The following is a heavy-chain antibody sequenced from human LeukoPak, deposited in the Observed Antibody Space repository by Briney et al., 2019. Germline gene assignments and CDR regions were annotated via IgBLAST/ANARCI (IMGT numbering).Heavy chain of an antibody. Sequence: GGSLRLSCAASGFSFSSYRMNWVRQAPGRGLEWVSSISSSSSYIYYADSVKGRFTISRDNAKNSLYLQMNSLRAEDTAGYYCARPTYDSSGGRAFDIWGQGTMVTVSS. J-gene: IGHJ3*02. CDR3: ARPTYDSSGGRAFDI. CDR2: ISSSSSYI. CDR1: GFSFSSYR. D-gene: IGHD3-22*01. V-gene: IGHV3-21*01.